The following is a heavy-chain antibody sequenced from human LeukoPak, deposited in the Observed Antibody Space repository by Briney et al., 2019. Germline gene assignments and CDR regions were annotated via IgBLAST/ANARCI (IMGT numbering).Heavy chain of an antibody. Sequence: HGESLKISCKGSGYSFTSYWIGGVRQMPGKGLEWMGIFYPGDSETRYSPSFQGQGNISPDKSSSTAYLQWSSLKASDTARNYCARHAGGYDSRTAYWGQGTLVTVSS. V-gene: IGHV5-51*01. D-gene: IGHD5-12*01. CDR2: FYPGDSET. CDR1: GYSFTSYW. J-gene: IGHJ4*02. CDR3: ARHAGGYDSRTAY.